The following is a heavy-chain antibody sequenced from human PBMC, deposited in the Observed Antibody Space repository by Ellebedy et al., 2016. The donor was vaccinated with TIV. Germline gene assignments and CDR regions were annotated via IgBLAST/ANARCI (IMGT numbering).Heavy chain of an antibody. CDR2: IYPYDSDT. Sequence: GESLKISCKGFGSNFNNYWIGWVRQMPGKGLEWMGLIYPYDSDTRYSPSFQGQVTISADKSINTAYLQWSSLKASDTAMYYCARLQYASGSYMDYWGQGTLVTVSS. V-gene: IGHV5-51*01. J-gene: IGHJ4*02. CDR3: ARLQYASGSYMDY. CDR1: GSNFNNYW. D-gene: IGHD3-10*01.